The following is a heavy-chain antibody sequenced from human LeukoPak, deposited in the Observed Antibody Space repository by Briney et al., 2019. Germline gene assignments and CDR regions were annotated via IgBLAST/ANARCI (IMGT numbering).Heavy chain of an antibody. Sequence: SETLSLTCTVSGGSISSYYWSWIRQPAGKGLEWIGRMSSSGISTYSPSLKSRVTISVDTSKSQFSLKLTSVTAADTAVYYCARAPDYFYYYYMDVWGKGTTVTISS. V-gene: IGHV4-4*07. CDR3: ARAPDYFYYYYMDV. CDR2: MSSSGIS. CDR1: GGSISSYY. J-gene: IGHJ6*03.